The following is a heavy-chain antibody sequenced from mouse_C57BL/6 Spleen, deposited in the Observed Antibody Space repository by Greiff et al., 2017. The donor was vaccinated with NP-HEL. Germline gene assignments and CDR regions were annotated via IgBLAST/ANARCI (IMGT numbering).Heavy chain of an antibody. V-gene: IGHV1-26*01. D-gene: IGHD2-3*01. CDR3: ARNDEAWFAY. J-gene: IGHJ3*01. Sequence: EVQLQQSGPELVKPGASVKISCKASGYTFTDYYMNWVKQSHGKSLEWIGDINPNNGGTSYNQQFKGQATLTVDKSSSTAYMELRSLTSEDSAVYYCARNDEAWFAYWGQGTLVTVSA. CDR1: GYTFTDYY. CDR2: INPNNGGT.